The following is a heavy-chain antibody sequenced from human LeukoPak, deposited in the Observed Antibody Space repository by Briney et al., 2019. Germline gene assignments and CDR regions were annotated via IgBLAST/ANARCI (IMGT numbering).Heavy chain of an antibody. J-gene: IGHJ4*02. D-gene: IGHD6-13*01. V-gene: IGHV3-11*05. CDR1: GFTFSDYY. Sequence: QAGGSLRLSCVASGFTFSDYYMSWIRQAPGKGLEWVSYIPSTSSYTSYADSVKGRFTISRDNAKNSLYLQMSSLRAEDTAVYYRARAANTAAGTPTLAIDYWGQGTLVTVSS. CDR2: IPSTSSYT. CDR3: ARAANTAAGTPTLAIDY.